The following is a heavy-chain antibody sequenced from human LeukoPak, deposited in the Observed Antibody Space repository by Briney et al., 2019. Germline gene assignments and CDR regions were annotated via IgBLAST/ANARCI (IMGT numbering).Heavy chain of an antibody. CDR1: GFTVSSYY. Sequence: GGSLRLSCAASGFTVSSYYMTWVRQAPGKGLEWVSVIYTGGDTYYADSVRGRFTISRDNSKNTVNLQMNSLRAEDTALYYCAGGQMFTSGGFDDWGQGTLVTVSS. CDR2: IYTGGDT. V-gene: IGHV3-53*01. CDR3: AGGQMFTSGGFDD. D-gene: IGHD6-19*01. J-gene: IGHJ4*02.